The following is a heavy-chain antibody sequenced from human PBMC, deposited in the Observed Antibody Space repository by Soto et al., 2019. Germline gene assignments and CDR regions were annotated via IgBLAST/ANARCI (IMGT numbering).Heavy chain of an antibody. V-gene: IGHV3-30*18. CDR3: SKPTTYSSGWPHNAFDI. Sequence: PGGSLRLSFAASVVTFRSYCMHWVPRAPGKGLQWVAVISYDGSNKYSADSVRGRFTISRDNSKNTLYLQMNSLRAEDTAVYYCSKPTTYSSGWPHNAFDILGQGTMVTVSS. J-gene: IGHJ3*02. D-gene: IGHD6-19*01. CDR1: VVTFRSYC. CDR2: ISYDGSNK.